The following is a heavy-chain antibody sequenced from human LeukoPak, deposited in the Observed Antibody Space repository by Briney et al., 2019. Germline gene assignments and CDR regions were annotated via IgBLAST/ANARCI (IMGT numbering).Heavy chain of an antibody. CDR3: ARGHAYCGGDCYSYYFDY. D-gene: IGHD2-21*02. J-gene: IGHJ4*02. CDR1: GFTFSSYW. V-gene: IGHV3-7*01. Sequence: GGSLRLSCAASGFTFSSYWMSWVRQAPGKGLEWVANIKQDGSEKYYVDSVKGRFTISRDNAKNSLYLQMNSLRAEDTAVYYCARGHAYCGGDCYSYYFDYWGQGTLVTVSS. CDR2: IKQDGSEK.